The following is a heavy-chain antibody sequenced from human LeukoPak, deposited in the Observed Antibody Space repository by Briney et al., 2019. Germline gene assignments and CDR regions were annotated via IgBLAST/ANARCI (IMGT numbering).Heavy chain of an antibody. CDR1: GYTFTSYG. CDR2: ISAYNGNT. D-gene: IGHD6-13*01. V-gene: IGHV1-18*01. J-gene: IGHJ4*02. CDR3: ARGTSSSWYSNFDY. Sequence: GASVKVSCKASGYTFTSYGISWVRQAPGQGLEWMGWISAYNGNTNYAQKLQGRVTMTRDTSTSTVYMELSSLRSEDTAVYYCARGTSSSWYSNFDYWGQGTLVTVSS.